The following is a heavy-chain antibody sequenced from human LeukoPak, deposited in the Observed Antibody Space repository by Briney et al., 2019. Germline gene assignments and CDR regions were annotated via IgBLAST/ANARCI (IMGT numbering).Heavy chain of an antibody. D-gene: IGHD3-22*01. CDR1: GYTFTGYY. CDR2: INPNSGGT. CDR3: ARNSSVYSYDWFDP. V-gene: IGHV1-2*02. Sequence: ASVKVSCKASGYTFTGYYMHWVRQAPGQGLEWMGWINPNSGGTNYAQKFQGRVTMTRDTSISTAYMDLSSLRSDDTAVYYCARNSSVYSYDWFDPWGQGPLFTVSS. J-gene: IGHJ5*02.